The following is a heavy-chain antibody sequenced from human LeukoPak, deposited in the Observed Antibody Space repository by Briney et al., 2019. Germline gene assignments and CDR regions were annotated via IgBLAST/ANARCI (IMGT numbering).Heavy chain of an antibody. CDR1: GGSLSYYY. Sequence: SETLSLTCTVSGGSLSYYYWSWIRQPPGKGLEWIGYIYYNGSTNYNPSLKSRVTISVDTSKNQFSLKLSSVTAADTAVYYCARRYYDFWSGYYPTQYYFDYWGQGTLVTVSS. CDR2: IYYNGST. D-gene: IGHD3-3*01. J-gene: IGHJ4*02. V-gene: IGHV4-59*12. CDR3: ARRYYDFWSGYYPTQYYFDY.